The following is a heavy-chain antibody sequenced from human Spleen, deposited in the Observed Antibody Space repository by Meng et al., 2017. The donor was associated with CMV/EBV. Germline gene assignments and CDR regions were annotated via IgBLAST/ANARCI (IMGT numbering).Heavy chain of an antibody. CDR1: GYTFSTHD. V-gene: IGHV1-8*01. CDR3: ARGSGDTGFDY. D-gene: IGHD7-27*01. CDR2: MNPNSGNQ. J-gene: IGHJ4*02. Sequence: QVQLVQSGAEVKKPGASVKVSCKASGYTFSTHDINWVRQAPGQGLEWMGWMNPNSGNQGYAQNFQGRVTMTRSMSISTAYMELSSLKSEDTAVYYCARGSGDTGFDYWGQGTLVTVSS.